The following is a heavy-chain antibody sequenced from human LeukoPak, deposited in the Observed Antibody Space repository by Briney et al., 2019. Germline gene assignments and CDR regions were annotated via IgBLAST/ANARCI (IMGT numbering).Heavy chain of an antibody. V-gene: IGHV5-51*01. CDR2: IHPGGSDT. CDR1: GYSFTSYW. CDR3: ARPTNYYDSSGPWDYFDY. Sequence: GESLKISCKGSGYSFTSYWIGWVRQMPGKGLEWMGIIHPGGSDTRYSPSFQGQVTISADKSISTAYLQWSSLKASDTAMYYCARPTNYYDSSGPWDYFDYWGQGTLVTVSS. J-gene: IGHJ4*02. D-gene: IGHD3-22*01.